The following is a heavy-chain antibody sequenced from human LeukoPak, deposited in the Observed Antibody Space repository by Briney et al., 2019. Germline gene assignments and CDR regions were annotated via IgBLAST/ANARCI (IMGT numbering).Heavy chain of an antibody. CDR1: GFIFSNYA. D-gene: IGHD4-17*01. Sequence: GGSLRLSCAASGFIFSNYALAWVRQAPGKGLEWVSGISSSGSTIYYADSVKGRFTISRDNAKNSLYLQMNSLRAEDTAVYYCARVFIGDYGDYQFDYWGREPWSPSPQ. J-gene: IGHJ4*02. V-gene: IGHV3-48*01. CDR2: ISSSGSTI. CDR3: ARVFIGDYGDYQFDY.